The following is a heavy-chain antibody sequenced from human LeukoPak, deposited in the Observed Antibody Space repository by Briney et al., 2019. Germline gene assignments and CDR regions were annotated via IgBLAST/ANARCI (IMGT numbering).Heavy chain of an antibody. CDR2: ISSGSSYI. J-gene: IGHJ6*02. CDR3: ARPRRPYYYYGMDV. Sequence: PGGSLRLSCAASGFTFSSYSMNWVRQAPGKGLEWVSSISSGSSYIYYADSVKGRFTISRDNAKNSLYLQTNSLRAEDTAVYYCARPRRPYYYYGMDVWGQGTTVTVSS. D-gene: IGHD1-14*01. CDR1: GFTFSSYS. V-gene: IGHV3-21*01.